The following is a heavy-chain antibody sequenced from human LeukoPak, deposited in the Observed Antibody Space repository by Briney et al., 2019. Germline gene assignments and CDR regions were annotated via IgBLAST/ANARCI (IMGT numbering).Heavy chain of an antibody. Sequence: SETLSLTCTDSGGSISSSTYYWGWIRQPPGKGLEWIGSIYYSGSTYYNPSLKSRVTISVDTSKNQFSLKLSSVTAADTAVYYCARREVVVINVFDPWGQGTLVTVSS. D-gene: IGHD3-22*01. CDR1: GGSISSSTYY. J-gene: IGHJ5*02. CDR3: ARREVVVINVFDP. V-gene: IGHV4-39*01. CDR2: IYYSGST.